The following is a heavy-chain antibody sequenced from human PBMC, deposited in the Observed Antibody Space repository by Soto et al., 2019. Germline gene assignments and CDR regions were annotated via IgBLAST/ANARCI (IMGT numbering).Heavy chain of an antibody. CDR1: GFTFSTCT. V-gene: IGHV3-21*01. J-gene: IGHJ6*02. Sequence: EVHLVESGGGLVKPGGSLRLSCAVSGFTFSTCTMNWVRQAPGKGVEWVSSISPSTSHIYYADSVKGRITISRDNAKNSLFLQMNRLRAEDTAVYYCSGCSGGACDQNYGMDVWGQGTTVTVSS. D-gene: IGHD2-15*01. CDR3: SGCSGGACDQNYGMDV. CDR2: ISPSTSHI.